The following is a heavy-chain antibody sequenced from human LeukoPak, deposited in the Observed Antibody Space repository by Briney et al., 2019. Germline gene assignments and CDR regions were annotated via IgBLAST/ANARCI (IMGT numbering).Heavy chain of an antibody. J-gene: IGHJ4*02. Sequence: GGSLRLSCAASGFTFSSYSMNWVRQAPGKGLGWVSVIYSGGSTYYADSVKGRFTISRDNSKNTLYLQMNSLRAEDTAVYYCARAVPPVMTFDYWGQGTLVTVSS. CDR2: IYSGGST. V-gene: IGHV3-53*01. CDR3: ARAVPPVMTFDY. CDR1: GFTFSSYS. D-gene: IGHD2-21*01.